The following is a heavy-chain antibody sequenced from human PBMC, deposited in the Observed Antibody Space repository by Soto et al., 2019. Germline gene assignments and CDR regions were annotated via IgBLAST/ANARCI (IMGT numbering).Heavy chain of an antibody. CDR3: ARDRGGGSGSFPTGVAFDI. Sequence: SPTLSLTCAISGDSVSSNSAAWNWIRQSPSRGLEWLGRTYYRSKWYNDYAVSVKSRITINPDTSKNQFSLQLNSVTPEDTAVYYCARDRGGGSGSFPTGVAFDIWGQGTMVTVSS. D-gene: IGHD3-10*01. CDR2: TYYRSKWYN. V-gene: IGHV6-1*01. J-gene: IGHJ3*02. CDR1: GDSVSSNSAA.